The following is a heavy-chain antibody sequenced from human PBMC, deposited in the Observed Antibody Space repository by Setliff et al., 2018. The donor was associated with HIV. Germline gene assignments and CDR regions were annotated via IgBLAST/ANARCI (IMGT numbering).Heavy chain of an antibody. CDR3: ARVGSGWSTFDY. D-gene: IGHD6-13*01. J-gene: IGHJ4*02. CDR1: GYTLTTYA. V-gene: IGHV7-4-1*02. Sequence: GASVKVSCKASGYTLTTYAISWVRQAPGQGLEWMGWFNTETGNPMYAQGFRGQFVFSLDTSVSTAFLQINRLKAEDTAKYYCARVGSGWSTFDYWGQGALVTVSS. CDR2: FNTETGNP.